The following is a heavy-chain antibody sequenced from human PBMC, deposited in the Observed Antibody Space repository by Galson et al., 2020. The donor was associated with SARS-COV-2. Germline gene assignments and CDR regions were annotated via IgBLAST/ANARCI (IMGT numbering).Heavy chain of an antibody. V-gene: IGHV4-39*01. CDR3: ARQYTVPYFDY. CDR2: IYYIGST. D-gene: IGHD4-17*01. CDR1: GGSISSSSYY. J-gene: IGHJ4*02. Sequence: SQTLSLTCTVSGGSISSSSYYWGWIRQPPGKGLEWIGSIYYIGSTYYNPSLQSRVTISVDTSKNQFSLKLTSVTAADTAVYYCARQYTVPYFDYWGRGTLVMVSS.